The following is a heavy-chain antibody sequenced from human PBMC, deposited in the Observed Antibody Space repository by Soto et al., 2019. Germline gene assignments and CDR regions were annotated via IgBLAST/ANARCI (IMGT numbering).Heavy chain of an antibody. CDR3: ARVGGYCSTTTCRGYAMDV. J-gene: IGHJ6*02. Sequence: SETLSLTCTVSGGSISGDCCFWIWIRQHPGKGREWVAYMFYSGSTYYNPSLKSRVTMSLDMSNNQFSLKLSSVTAADTAVYYCARVGGYCSTTTCRGYAMDVWGQGTTVTVSS. V-gene: IGHV4-31*03. D-gene: IGHD2-2*01. CDR1: GGSISGDCCF. CDR2: MFYSGST.